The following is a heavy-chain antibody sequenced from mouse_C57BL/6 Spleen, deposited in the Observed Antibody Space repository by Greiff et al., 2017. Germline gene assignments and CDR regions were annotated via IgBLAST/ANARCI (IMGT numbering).Heavy chain of an antibody. V-gene: IGHV1-64*01. D-gene: IGHD1-1*01. CDR1: GYTFTSYW. CDR3: SRSPITTVVAHFDY. J-gene: IGHJ2*01. CDR2: IYPNSGST. Sequence: QVQLQQPGAELVKPGASVKLSCKASGYTFTSYWMHWVKQRPGQGLEWIGMIYPNSGSTNYNEKFKSKATLTVDKSSSTAYMQLSSLTSEDAAVYYCSRSPITTVVAHFDYWGQGTTLTVSS.